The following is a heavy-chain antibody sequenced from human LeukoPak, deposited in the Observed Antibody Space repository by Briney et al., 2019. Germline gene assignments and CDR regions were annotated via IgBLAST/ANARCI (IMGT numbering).Heavy chain of an antibody. CDR1: GYTFTNYY. V-gene: IGHV1-2*02. Sequence: ASVKVSCKASGYTFTNYYMHWVRQAPGQGLEWMGWINPNSGGTNYAQKFQGRVTMTRDTSISTAYMELSRLRSDDTAVYYCARVQAECSGGSCYYNYWGQGALVTVSS. J-gene: IGHJ4*02. CDR2: INPNSGGT. D-gene: IGHD2-15*01. CDR3: ARVQAECSGGSCYYNY.